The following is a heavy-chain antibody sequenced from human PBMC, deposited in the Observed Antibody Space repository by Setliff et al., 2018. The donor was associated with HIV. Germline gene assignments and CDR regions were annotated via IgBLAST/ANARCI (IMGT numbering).Heavy chain of an antibody. Sequence: ASVKVSCKASGYTFTSYGISWVRQAPGQGLEWMGWISTYNGNTNYAPKLQGRVTMTTDTSTNTAYMEVRSLTSDDTAVYYCVRVTADRTNYYYYMDVWDKGTTVTVSS. J-gene: IGHJ6*03. CDR2: ISTYNGNT. D-gene: IGHD4-17*01. CDR1: GYTFTSYG. CDR3: VRVTADRTNYYYYMDV. V-gene: IGHV1-18*01.